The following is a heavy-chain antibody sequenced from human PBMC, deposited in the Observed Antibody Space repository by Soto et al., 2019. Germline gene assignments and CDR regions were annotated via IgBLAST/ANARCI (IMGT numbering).Heavy chain of an antibody. D-gene: IGHD2-2*01. CDR2: IYYSGST. J-gene: IGHJ5*02. CDR3: ARDFLYCSSTSCLNWFDP. CDR1: GGSVSSYY. V-gene: IGHV4-59*02. Sequence: PSETLSLTCTVSGGSVSSYYWSWIRQPPGKGLEWIGYIYYSGSTNYNPSLKSRVTISVDTSKNQFSLKLSSVTAADTAVYYCARDFLYCSSTSCLNWFDPWGQGTLVTVSS.